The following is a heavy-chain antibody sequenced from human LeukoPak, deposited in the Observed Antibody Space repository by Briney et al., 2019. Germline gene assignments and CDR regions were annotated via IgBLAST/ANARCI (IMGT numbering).Heavy chain of an antibody. J-gene: IGHJ4*02. Sequence: SETLSLTCTVSGGSISSYYWSWIRQPAGKGLEWIGRIYTSGSTNYNPSLKSRATMSVDTSKNQFSLKLSSVTAADTAVYYCARDGYYYDSSGYYEKMYYFDYWGQGTLVTVSS. CDR3: ARDGYYYDSSGYYEKMYYFDY. D-gene: IGHD3-22*01. CDR1: GGSISSYY. CDR2: IYTSGST. V-gene: IGHV4-4*07.